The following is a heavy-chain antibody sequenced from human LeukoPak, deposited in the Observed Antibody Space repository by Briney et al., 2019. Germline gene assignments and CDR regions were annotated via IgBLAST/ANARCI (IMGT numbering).Heavy chain of an antibody. D-gene: IGHD3-22*01. CDR2: ISGSGGST. CDR3: AKDSRYYYDSSGYYYRPTHFDY. CDR1: GFTFSSYG. V-gene: IGHV3-23*01. J-gene: IGHJ4*02. Sequence: PGGTQRLSCAASGFTFSSYGMSWVRQAPGKGLEWVSAISGSGGSTHYADSVKGRFTISRGNSKNMLYLQMNSLRAEDTAVYYCAKDSRYYYDSSGYYYRPTHFDYWGQGTLVTVSS.